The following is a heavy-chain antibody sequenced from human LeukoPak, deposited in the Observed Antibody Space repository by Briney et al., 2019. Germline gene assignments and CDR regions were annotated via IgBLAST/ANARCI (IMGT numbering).Heavy chain of an antibody. Sequence: PGRSLRLSCAASGFTFSSYGMLWVRQAPGKGLEWVAVIAYDGSNKYYADSVKGRFTISRDDSKNTLYLQMNSLRAEDTAVYYCAKDAALTIFGAYYYYGMDVWGQGTTVTVSS. CDR2: IAYDGSNK. J-gene: IGHJ6*02. CDR3: AKDAALTIFGAYYYYGMDV. CDR1: GFTFSSYG. V-gene: IGHV3-30*18. D-gene: IGHD3-3*01.